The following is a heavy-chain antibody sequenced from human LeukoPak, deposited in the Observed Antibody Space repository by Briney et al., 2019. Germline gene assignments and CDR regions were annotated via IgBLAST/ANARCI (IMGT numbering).Heavy chain of an antibody. Sequence: SETLSLTCTVSGGSISSYYWSWIRQPAGKGLEWIGRIYTSGSTNYNPSLKSRVTMSVDTSKNQFFLKLSSVTAADTAVYYCASSGWHRYYFDYWGQGTLVTVSS. CDR2: IYTSGST. CDR3: ASSGWHRYYFDY. J-gene: IGHJ4*02. CDR1: GGSISSYY. D-gene: IGHD6-19*01. V-gene: IGHV4-4*07.